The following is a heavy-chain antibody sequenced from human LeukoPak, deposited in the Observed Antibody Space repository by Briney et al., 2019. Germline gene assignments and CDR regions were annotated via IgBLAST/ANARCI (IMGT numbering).Heavy chain of an antibody. CDR1: GGSISTANYY. CDR2: ISYSGTP. J-gene: IGHJ4*02. D-gene: IGHD4-17*01. CDR3: ARDRYGDFEDY. Sequence: SQTLSLTCNVSGGSISTANYYWTWLRQPPGKGLEWIGYISYSGTPYYNPSLNSRVTISLDTSKNQFSLILNSVTAADTAMYYCARDRYGDFEDYWGQGTLVTVSS. V-gene: IGHV4-30-4*08.